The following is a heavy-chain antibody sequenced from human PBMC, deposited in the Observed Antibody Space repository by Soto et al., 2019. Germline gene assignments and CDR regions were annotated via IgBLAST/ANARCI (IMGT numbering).Heavy chain of an antibody. CDR1: GFTFSSYG. CDR2: MSHDGSKT. Sequence: ESGGGVVQPGTSRRLSCAASGFTFSSYGFHWVRQAPGKGLEWVTLMSHDGSKTFYADSVKGRFTISRDNSKNTLYLQMNSLKAEDTAVYYCASGQCGTNCYIFEYWGQGTLVTVSS. CDR3: ASGQCGTNCYIFEY. V-gene: IGHV3-30*03. D-gene: IGHD2-8*01. J-gene: IGHJ4*02.